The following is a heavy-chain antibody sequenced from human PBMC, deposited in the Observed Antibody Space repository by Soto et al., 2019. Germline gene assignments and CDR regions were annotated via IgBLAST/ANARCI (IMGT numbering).Heavy chain of an antibody. CDR1: GFTFSSYA. CDR2: ISGSGGST. CDR3: AREVVPAATYYYYGMDV. D-gene: IGHD2-2*01. V-gene: IGHV3-23*01. J-gene: IGHJ6*02. Sequence: VVPLRLSCAASGFTFSSYAMSWVRQAPGKGLEWVSAISGSGGSTSYADSVKGRFTISRDNSKNTLYLQMNSLRAEDTAVYYCAREVVPAATYYYYGMDVWGQGTTVTVSS.